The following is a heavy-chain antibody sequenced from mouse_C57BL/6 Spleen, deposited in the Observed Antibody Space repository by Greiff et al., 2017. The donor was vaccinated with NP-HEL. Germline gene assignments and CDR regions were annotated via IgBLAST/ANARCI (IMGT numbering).Heavy chain of an antibody. CDR3: ATGRGNAMDY. CDR2: IYPGSGNT. CDR1: GYSFTSYY. D-gene: IGHD4-1*01. V-gene: IGHV1-66*01. J-gene: IGHJ4*01. Sequence: VMLVESGPELVKPGASVKISCKASGYSFTSYYIHWVKQRPGQGLEWIGWIYPGSGNTKYNEKFKGKATLTADTSSSTAYMQLSSLTSEDSAVYYCATGRGNAMDYWGQGTSVTVSS.